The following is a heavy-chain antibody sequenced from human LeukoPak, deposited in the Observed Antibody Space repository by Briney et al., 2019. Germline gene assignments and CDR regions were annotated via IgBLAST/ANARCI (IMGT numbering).Heavy chain of an antibody. CDR1: GVTFSNDA. J-gene: IGHJ4*02. Sequence: GGSLRLSCAESGVTFSNDAMRWGCEGPGEGVERGSGISGRDGGTYNTESVKGGVTISRDNTKNTLCIQKKRVRDENTGGYNCAKVVTDSWIHLWLPFDYWGQGTLVTVSS. CDR2: ISGRDGGT. CDR3: AKVVTDSWIHLWLPFDY. D-gene: IGHD5-18*01. V-gene: IGHV3-23*01.